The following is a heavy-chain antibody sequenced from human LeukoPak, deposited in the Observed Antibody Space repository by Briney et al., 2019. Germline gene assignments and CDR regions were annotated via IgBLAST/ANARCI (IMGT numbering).Heavy chain of an antibody. V-gene: IGHV3-53*01. CDR1: GFTVSSNY. J-gene: IGHJ4*02. D-gene: IGHD3-16*02. CDR2: IYSGGST. CDR3: ARADYVWGSYRTYYFDY. Sequence: GGSLRLSCAASGFTVSSNYMSWVRQAPGKGLEWVSVIYSGGSTYYAGSVKGRFTISRDNSKNTLYLQMNSLRAEDTAVYYCARADYVWGSYRTYYFDYWGQGTLVTVSS.